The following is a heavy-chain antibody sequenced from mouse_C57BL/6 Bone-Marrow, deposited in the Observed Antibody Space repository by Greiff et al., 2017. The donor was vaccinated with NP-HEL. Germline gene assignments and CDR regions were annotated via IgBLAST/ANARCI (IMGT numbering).Heavy chain of an antibody. Sequence: VQLQQSGAELVRPGASVTLSCKASGYTFTDYEMHWVKQTPVHGLEWIGAIDPETGGTAYNQKFKGKAILTADKSSSTAYMELRSLTSEDSAVYYCPRRGYYDYWYFDVWGTGTTVTVSS. CDR1: GYTFTDYE. D-gene: IGHD2-3*01. V-gene: IGHV1-15*01. CDR2: IDPETGGT. CDR3: PRRGYYDYWYFDV. J-gene: IGHJ1*03.